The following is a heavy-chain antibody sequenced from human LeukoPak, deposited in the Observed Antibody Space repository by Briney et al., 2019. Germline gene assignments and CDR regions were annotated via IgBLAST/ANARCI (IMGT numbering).Heavy chain of an antibody. Sequence: PSETLSLTCTVSGGSISSGSYYWGWIRQPPGKGLEWIGSIYYSGTTYYNPSLKSRVTISVDTSKNQFSLKLSSVTAADTAVYYCASLRGYSGYDQSWFDPWGQGTLVTVSS. J-gene: IGHJ5*02. D-gene: IGHD5-12*01. CDR2: IYYSGTT. CDR1: GGSISSGSYY. V-gene: IGHV4-39*07. CDR3: ASLRGYSGYDQSWFDP.